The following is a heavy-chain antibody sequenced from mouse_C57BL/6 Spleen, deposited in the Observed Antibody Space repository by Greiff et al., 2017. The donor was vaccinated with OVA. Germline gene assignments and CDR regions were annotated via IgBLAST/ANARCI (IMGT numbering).Heavy chain of an antibody. CDR3: ARPLDPYYFDY. J-gene: IGHJ2*01. CDR1: GYTFTDYY. V-gene: IGHV1-19*01. CDR2: INPYNGGT. Sequence: EVQLQQSGPVLVKPGASVKMSCKASGYTFTDYYMNWVKQSHGKSLEWIGVINPYNGGTSYNQKVKGKATLTVDKSSSTAYMELNSLTSEDSAVYYCARPLDPYYFDYWGQGTTLTVSS.